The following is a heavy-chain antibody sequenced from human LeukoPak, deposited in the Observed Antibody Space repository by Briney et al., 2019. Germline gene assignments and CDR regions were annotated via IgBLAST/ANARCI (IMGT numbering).Heavy chain of an antibody. CDR3: ARHHSSSWYTFDY. Sequence: PGGSLRLSCAASGFTVSSNYMSWVRQAPGKGLEWVSIIYSGGSTYYADSVKGRFTISRDNSKNTLYLQMNSLRAEDTAVYYCARHHSSSWYTFDYWGQGTLVTVSS. CDR1: GFTVSSNY. J-gene: IGHJ4*02. D-gene: IGHD6-13*01. CDR2: IYSGGST. V-gene: IGHV3-66*04.